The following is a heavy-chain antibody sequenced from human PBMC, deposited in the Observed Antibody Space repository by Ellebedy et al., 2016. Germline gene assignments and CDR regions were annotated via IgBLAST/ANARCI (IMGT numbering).Heavy chain of an antibody. CDR3: AKFFDF. V-gene: IGHV3-7*03. J-gene: IGHJ4*02. Sequence: GESLKISCAASGFTFSIYWMSWVRQAPGKGLEWVANIKKDGSEKYYADSLEGRFTISRDTAKNSLSLQMNSLRAEDTAVCYCAKFFDFWGQGTLVTVSS. CDR1: GFTFSIYW. CDR2: IKKDGSEK.